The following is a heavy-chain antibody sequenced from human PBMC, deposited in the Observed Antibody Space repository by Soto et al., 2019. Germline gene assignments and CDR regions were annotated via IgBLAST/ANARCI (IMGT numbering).Heavy chain of an antibody. CDR2: IWYDGSNQ. J-gene: IGHJ3*01. CDR1: GFTFSSYG. D-gene: IGHD2-21*02. V-gene: IGHV3-33*01. Sequence: QVQLVESGGGVVLPGRSLRLSCAASGFTFSSYGMQWVRQAPGKGLEWVAVIWYDGSNQYYADSVKGRFTISRDNSKNTLYLQMTSLRADDTAVYYCARDRGDLGDAFDLWGQGAMVTVSS. CDR3: ARDRGDLGDAFDL.